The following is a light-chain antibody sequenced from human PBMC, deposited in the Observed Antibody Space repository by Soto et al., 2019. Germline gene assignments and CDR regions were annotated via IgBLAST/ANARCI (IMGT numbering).Light chain of an antibody. V-gene: IGKV1-5*03. CDR3: QHYNSYSEA. CDR1: QTISSW. Sequence: DIQITQSPSTLSGSVWDRVTITCRASQTISSWLAWYQQKPGKAPKLLIYKASNLKSGVPSRFSGSGSGTEFTLTISSLQPDDFATYYCQHYNSYSEAFGQGTKVDI. CDR2: KAS. J-gene: IGKJ1*01.